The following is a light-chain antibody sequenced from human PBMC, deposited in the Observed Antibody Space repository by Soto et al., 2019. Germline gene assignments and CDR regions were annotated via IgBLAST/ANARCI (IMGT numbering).Light chain of an antibody. J-gene: IGKJ1*01. Sequence: EIVLTQSPGTLSLSPGERGTLSCRASQSVNTYLAWYQQKPGQAPRLLIYDASNRATDIPARFRGSGSGTDFTLTISSLEPEDSAVYYCQQRSNWPITFGQGTKVDIK. CDR3: QQRSNWPIT. CDR2: DAS. V-gene: IGKV3-11*01. CDR1: QSVNTY.